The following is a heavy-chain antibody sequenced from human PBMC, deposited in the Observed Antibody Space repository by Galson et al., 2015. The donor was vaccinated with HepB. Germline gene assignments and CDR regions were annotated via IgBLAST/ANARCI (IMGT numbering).Heavy chain of an antibody. CDR1: GFTFSNYA. Sequence: SLRLSCAASGFTFSNYAMYWVRQSLDKGLEWVSAIGGGGDTYQSAPLKGRFTLFTEKAQNPLYLQMNGLRAGDTAVYYCARADRTTNWSPEYWGQGTLVTVSS. V-gene: IGHV3-13*01. D-gene: IGHD1-1*01. CDR2: IGGGGDT. CDR3: ARADRTTNWSPEY. J-gene: IGHJ4*02.